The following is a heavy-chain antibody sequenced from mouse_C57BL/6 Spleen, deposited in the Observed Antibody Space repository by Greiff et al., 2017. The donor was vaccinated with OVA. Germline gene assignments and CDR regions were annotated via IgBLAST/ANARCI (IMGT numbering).Heavy chain of an antibody. V-gene: IGHV1-9*01. CDR1: GYTFTGYW. J-gene: IGHJ4*01. CDR2: ILPGSGST. Sequence: QVQLQQSGAELMKPGASVKLSCKATGYTFTGYWIEWVKQRPGHGLEWIGEILPGSGSTNYNEKFKGKATFTADTSSNTAYMQLSSLTTESSAIDDCAREETAMVTTVAMDYWSQGTSVTVSS. CDR3: AREETAMVTTVAMDY. D-gene: IGHD2-13*01.